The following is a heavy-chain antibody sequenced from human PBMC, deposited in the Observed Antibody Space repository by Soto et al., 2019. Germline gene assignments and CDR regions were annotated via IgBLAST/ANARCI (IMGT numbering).Heavy chain of an antibody. V-gene: IGHV3-74*01. CDR1: GFNFNFYW. D-gene: IGHD5-12*01. CDR2: ISGDGTIT. CDR3: VRDSPTKLEDPDTVASWFDT. Sequence: PGGSLRLSCAASGFNFNFYWKHWVRQAPGKGLVWVSRISGDGTITNYADSVKGRFTISRDNAKNTLFLQMDSLRVEDTAVYYCVRDSPTKLEDPDTVASWFDTWGQGTQVTVSS. J-gene: IGHJ5*02.